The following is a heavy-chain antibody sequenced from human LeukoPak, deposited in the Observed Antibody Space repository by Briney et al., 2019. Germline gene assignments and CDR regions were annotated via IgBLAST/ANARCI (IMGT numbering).Heavy chain of an antibody. Sequence: PGGSLRLSCAASGFTFSSYAMSWVRQAPGKGLEWVSAISGSGGSTYYADSVKGRFTISRDNSKNTLYLQMSSLRAEDTAVYYCANGYSSSSPFDYWGQGTLVTVSS. CDR3: ANGYSSSSPFDY. CDR2: ISGSGGST. V-gene: IGHV3-23*01. J-gene: IGHJ4*02. D-gene: IGHD6-6*01. CDR1: GFTFSSYA.